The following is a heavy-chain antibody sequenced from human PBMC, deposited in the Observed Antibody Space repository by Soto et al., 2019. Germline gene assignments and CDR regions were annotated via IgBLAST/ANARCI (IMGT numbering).Heavy chain of an antibody. CDR1: GGSISSYY. D-gene: IGHD6-19*01. CDR3: ARRPASWEVAGFDY. Sequence: QVQLQESGPGLVKPSETLSLTCTVSGGSISSYYWSWIRQPPGKGLEWIGYIYYSGITNYNPSLKSRVTISVATPQNHFPLKQSAVTAADTAVYYCARRPASWEVAGFDYWGQGTLVTAAS. J-gene: IGHJ4*02. CDR2: IYYSGIT. V-gene: IGHV4-59*12.